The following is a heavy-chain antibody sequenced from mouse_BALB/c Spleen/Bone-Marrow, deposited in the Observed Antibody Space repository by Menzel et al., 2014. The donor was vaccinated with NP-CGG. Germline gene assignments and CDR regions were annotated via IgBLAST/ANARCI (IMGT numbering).Heavy chain of an antibody. V-gene: IGHV1-67*01. Sequence: VHLVESGPEVVRPGVSVKISCKGSGYTFTDYAMHWVKQSHAKSLEWIGVISTYNGNTNYNQEFKGKATMTVDKSSSTAYMELARLTSEDSAIYYCAREVRAPWYAMDYWGQGTSVTVSS. CDR1: GYTFTDYA. CDR3: AREVRAPWYAMDY. J-gene: IGHJ4*01. D-gene: IGHD2-14*01. CDR2: ISTYNGNT.